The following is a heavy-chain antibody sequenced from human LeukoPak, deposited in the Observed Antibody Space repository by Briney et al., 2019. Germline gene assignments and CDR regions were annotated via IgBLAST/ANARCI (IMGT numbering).Heavy chain of an antibody. Sequence: GASVKVSCKASGYSFTTYGFSWMRQAPGQGLEWMGIIAYNGNTYYAENLQGRVTMTTDSSTNTAYMEPRNLRSDDTAVYYCARYSSSWYLYDYWGQGTLVTVSS. CDR1: GYSFTTYG. J-gene: IGHJ4*02. D-gene: IGHD6-13*01. CDR2: IIAYNGNT. V-gene: IGHV1-18*01. CDR3: ARYSSSWYLYDY.